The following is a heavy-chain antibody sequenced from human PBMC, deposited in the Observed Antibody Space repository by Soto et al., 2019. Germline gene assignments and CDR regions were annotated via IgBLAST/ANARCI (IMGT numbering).Heavy chain of an antibody. D-gene: IGHD3-10*02. CDR1: GYSFTSYW. CDR3: ARHVESYYFDY. V-gene: IGHV5-10-1*01. J-gene: IGHJ4*02. CDR2: IDPSDSYT. Sequence: PGESLKISCKGSGYSFTSYWISWVRQIPGKGLERMGRIDPSDSYTNYSPSFQGHVTISADKSITTAYLQWSSLKASDTAMYYCARHVESYYFDYWGQGTLVTVSS.